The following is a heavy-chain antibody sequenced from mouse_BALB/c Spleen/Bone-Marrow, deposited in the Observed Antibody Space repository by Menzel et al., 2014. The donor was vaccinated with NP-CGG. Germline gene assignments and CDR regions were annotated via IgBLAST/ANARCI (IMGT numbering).Heavy chain of an antibody. CDR1: GFNIKDTY. V-gene: IGHV14-3*02. J-gene: IGHJ2*01. Sequence: VQLKESGAELVKPGASVKLSCTASGFNIKDTYMHWVKQRPEQGLEWIGRIDPANVNTKYDPKFQGMATITADTSSNTAYLQLSSLTSEDTAVYYCASYVYGYYFDYWGQGTTLTVSS. CDR2: IDPANVNT. CDR3: ASYVYGYYFDY. D-gene: IGHD1-1*01.